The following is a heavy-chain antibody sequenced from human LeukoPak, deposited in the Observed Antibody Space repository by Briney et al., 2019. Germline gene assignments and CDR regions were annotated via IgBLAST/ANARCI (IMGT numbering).Heavy chain of an antibody. CDR2: IKYDGSYN. J-gene: IGHJ4*02. Sequence: GESLRLSCEASGFDFSNYYMSRVRQAPGKRLEWLANIKYDGSYNYYVDSVKGRFTISRDNAKNSLYLQMSSLRAEDTAVYYCTRDEGATVATYRFDFWGQGTLVTVSS. CDR3: TRDEGATVATYRFDF. D-gene: IGHD4-23*01. CDR1: GFDFSNYY. V-gene: IGHV3-7*01.